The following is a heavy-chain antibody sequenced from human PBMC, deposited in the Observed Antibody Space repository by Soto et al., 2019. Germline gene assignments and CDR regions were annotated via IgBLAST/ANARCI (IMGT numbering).Heavy chain of an antibody. D-gene: IGHD3-3*01. V-gene: IGHV3-23*01. Sequence: EVQLLESGGGLVQPGGSLRLSCAASGFTFSSYAMSWVRQAPGKGLEWVSAISGSGGSTYYADSVKGRFTISRDNSKNTLYLQMNSLRAEDTAVYYCAKGRRFLEWFQTPPHYFDYWGQGTLVTVSS. J-gene: IGHJ4*02. CDR3: AKGRRFLEWFQTPPHYFDY. CDR1: GFTFSSYA. CDR2: ISGSGGST.